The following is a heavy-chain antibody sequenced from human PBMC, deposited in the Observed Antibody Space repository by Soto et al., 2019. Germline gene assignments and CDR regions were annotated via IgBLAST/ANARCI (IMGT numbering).Heavy chain of an antibody. CDR1: GGSISSGDYY. CDR3: ARDRGYEGTDY. V-gene: IGHV4-30-4*01. Sequence: PSETLSLTCTVSGGSISSGDYYWSWIRQPPGKGLEWIGYIYYSGSTYYNPSLKSRVTISVDTSKNQFSLKLSSVTAADTAVYYCARDRGYEGTDYWGQGTLVTVSS. D-gene: IGHD2-2*01. J-gene: IGHJ4*02. CDR2: IYYSGST.